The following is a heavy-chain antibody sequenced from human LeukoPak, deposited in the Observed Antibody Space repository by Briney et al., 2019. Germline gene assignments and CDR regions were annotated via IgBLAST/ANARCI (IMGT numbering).Heavy chain of an antibody. CDR1: GGSISSSTYY. J-gene: IGHJ4*02. D-gene: IGHD2-15*01. Sequence: SETLSLTCAVSGGSISSSTYYWGWIRQPPGKGLGWIGNIYYTGSTYYNPSLKSRVTISVDTSKNQFSLKLSSVTAADTAVYYCARRLLLRSFDYWGQGTLVSVSS. V-gene: IGHV4-39*01. CDR2: IYYTGST. CDR3: ARRLLLRSFDY.